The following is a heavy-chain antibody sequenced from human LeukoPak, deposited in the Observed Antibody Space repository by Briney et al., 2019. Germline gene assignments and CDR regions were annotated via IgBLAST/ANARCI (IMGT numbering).Heavy chain of an antibody. Sequence: ASVKVSCKVSGYTLTELSMHWVRQAPGKGLEWMGGFDPEDGETICAQKFQGRVTMTEDTSTDTAYMELSSLRSEDTAVYYCATADCSSTSCSDYWGQGTLVTVSS. CDR1: GYTLTELS. J-gene: IGHJ4*02. D-gene: IGHD2-2*01. CDR3: ATADCSSTSCSDY. CDR2: FDPEDGET. V-gene: IGHV1-24*01.